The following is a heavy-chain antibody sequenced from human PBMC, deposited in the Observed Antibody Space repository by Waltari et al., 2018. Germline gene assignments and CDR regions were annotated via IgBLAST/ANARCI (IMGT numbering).Heavy chain of an antibody. D-gene: IGHD1-1*01. CDR3: GRDGKATTLFYMDV. CDR1: GFTFSSYD. J-gene: IGHJ6*03. V-gene: IGHV3-30*01. Sequence: VQLVESGGGVVQPRGSLRLSCAASGFTFSSYDMHWVRRAPGKGLGWVALISYDGDKKYYADSVQGRFTISRDNSKNTVSLQMNNLRREDTATYYCGRDGKATTLFYMDVWGTGTTVTVSS. CDR2: ISYDGDKK.